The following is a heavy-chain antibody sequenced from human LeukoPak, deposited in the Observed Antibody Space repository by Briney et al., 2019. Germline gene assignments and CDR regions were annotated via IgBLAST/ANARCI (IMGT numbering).Heavy chain of an antibody. CDR2: IFHSGTT. J-gene: IGHJ4*02. V-gene: IGHV4-38-2*02. Sequence: SETLSLTCTVSGYSISSGYYRGWIRQPPGKGLEWIGSIFHSGTTYYNPSLKSRVTISLDTSKNQFSLKLSSVTAADTAVYYCARFYYGDFNFDYWGQGTLVTVSS. CDR1: GYSISSGYY. D-gene: IGHD4-17*01. CDR3: ARFYYGDFNFDY.